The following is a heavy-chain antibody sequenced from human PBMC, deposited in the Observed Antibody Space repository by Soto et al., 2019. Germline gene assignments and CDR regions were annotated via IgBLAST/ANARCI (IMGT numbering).Heavy chain of an antibody. V-gene: IGHV1-46*01. CDR3: ARADYYDSSGFYYDC. CDR2: INPSGGST. CDR1: GYIFTNHY. J-gene: IGHJ4*02. Sequence: QVQLVQSGAEVKKPGASVKVSCKASGYIFTNHYIHWVRQAPGQGLEWMGIINPSGGSTNYLQKVQGGITMTRDTSSSTVYMELSSLRSEDTAVYFCARADYYDSSGFYYDCWGQGSLVTVSS. D-gene: IGHD3-22*01.